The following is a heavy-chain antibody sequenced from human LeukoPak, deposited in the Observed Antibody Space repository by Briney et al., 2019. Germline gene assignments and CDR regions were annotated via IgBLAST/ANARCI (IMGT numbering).Heavy chain of an antibody. D-gene: IGHD3-3*01. CDR3: ARVRTAVLRFLEWSHAFDI. Sequence: ASVKVSCRASGYTFTGYYMHWVRRAPGQGLEWMGWINPNSGGTNYAQKFQGRVTMTRDTSISTAYMELSRLRSDDTAVYYCARVRTAVLRFLEWSHAFDIWGQGTMVTVSS. CDR2: INPNSGGT. V-gene: IGHV1-2*02. J-gene: IGHJ3*02. CDR1: GYTFTGYY.